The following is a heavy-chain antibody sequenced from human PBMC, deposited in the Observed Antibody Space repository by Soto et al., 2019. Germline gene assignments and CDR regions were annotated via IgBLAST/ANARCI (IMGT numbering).Heavy chain of an antibody. D-gene: IGHD3-10*01. V-gene: IGHV3-53*01. CDR2: IYSGGDT. J-gene: IGHJ6*02. CDR1: GFSVSSDY. Sequence: PGGSLRLSCAASGFSVSSDYMSWVRQAPGRGLEWVSLIYSGGDTYYADSVQGPFTISRDISSNTTYLHMTSLRADDTAIYYCSRAGSDTGNCYTSIFCAMDVWGRGTTVTVSS. CDR3: SRAGSDTGNCYTSIFCAMDV.